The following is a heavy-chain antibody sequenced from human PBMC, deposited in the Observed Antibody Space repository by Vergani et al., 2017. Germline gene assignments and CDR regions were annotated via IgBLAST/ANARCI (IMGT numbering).Heavy chain of an antibody. J-gene: IGHJ4*02. CDR3: AKDVHYKRAVMLGWLDC. CDR1: GFTFSSYG. D-gene: IGHD3-10*01. Sequence: QVQLVESGGGVVQPGGSLRLSCAASGFTFSSYGMHWVRQAPGKGLEWVAFIRYDGSNKYYADSVKGRFTISRDNSKNTLYLQMNSLRAEDTAMYYCAKDVHYKRAVMLGWLDCCGQGSLVTVSS. CDR2: IRYDGSNK. V-gene: IGHV3-30*02.